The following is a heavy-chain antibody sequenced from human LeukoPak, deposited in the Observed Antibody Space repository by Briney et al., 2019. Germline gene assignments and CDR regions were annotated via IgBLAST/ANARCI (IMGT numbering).Heavy chain of an antibody. CDR2: IRYDGSNK. Sequence: PGGSLRLSCAASGFTFSSYGTRWVRQAPGKGLEWVAFIRYDGSNKYYADSVKGRFTISRDNSKNTLYLQMNSLRAEDTAVYYCAKDLQGPYTAGNGDYWGQGTLVTVSS. CDR3: AKDLQGPYTAGNGDY. V-gene: IGHV3-30*02. D-gene: IGHD2-2*02. CDR1: GFTFSSYG. J-gene: IGHJ4*02.